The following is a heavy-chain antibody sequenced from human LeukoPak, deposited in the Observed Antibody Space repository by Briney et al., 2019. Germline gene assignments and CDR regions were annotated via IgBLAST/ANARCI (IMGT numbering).Heavy chain of an antibody. CDR2: ISAYNGNT. V-gene: IGHV1-18*01. D-gene: IGHD3-10*01. CDR1: GYTFTSYG. CDR3: ARAQNYYGSGTYYTRYGMDV. Sequence: GASVKVSCKASGYTFTSYGISWVRQAPGQGLEWMGWISAYNGNTNYAQKLQGRVTMTTDTSTSTAYMELRSLRSDDTAVYYCARAQNYYGSGTYYTRYGMDVWGQGTTVTVSS. J-gene: IGHJ6*02.